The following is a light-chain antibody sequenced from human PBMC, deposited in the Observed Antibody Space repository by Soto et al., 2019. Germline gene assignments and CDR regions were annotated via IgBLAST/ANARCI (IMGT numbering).Light chain of an antibody. V-gene: IGLV2-14*01. J-gene: IGLJ1*01. CDR3: SSYTSSSTYV. CDR1: SSDVGGYNY. CDR2: DVS. Sequence: QSALTQPASVSGSPGQSITISCTGTSSDVGGYNYVSWYQQHPGKAPKLMIYDVSNRPSGVSNRFSGSKSGNTASLTISGLKADDEADYYCSSYTSSSTYVFGTGTKLTVL.